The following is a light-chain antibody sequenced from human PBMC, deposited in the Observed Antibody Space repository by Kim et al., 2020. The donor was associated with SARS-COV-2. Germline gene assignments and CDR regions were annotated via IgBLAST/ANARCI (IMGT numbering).Light chain of an antibody. Sequence: SASVGDGVTITCRASQSITYFLNWYQQKPGKAPKLLSYAASSLQSGVPSRFSGSGSGTDFTLTISSLQPEDFATYYCQQSYSTMYTFGQGTTLEI. J-gene: IGKJ2*01. CDR1: QSITYF. V-gene: IGKV1-39*01. CDR2: AAS. CDR3: QQSYSTMYT.